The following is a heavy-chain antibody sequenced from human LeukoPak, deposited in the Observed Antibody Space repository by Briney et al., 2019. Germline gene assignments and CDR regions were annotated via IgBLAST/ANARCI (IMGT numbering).Heavy chain of an antibody. Sequence: ASVKVSCKVSGYTLTELSMHWVRQAPGKGLEWMGGFDPEDGETIYAQKFQGRVTMTEDTSTDTAYMELSSLRSEDTAVYYCARDIVMGAAVAGHYYYYGMDVWGQGTTVTVSS. D-gene: IGHD6-19*01. CDR3: ARDIVMGAAVAGHYYYYGMDV. CDR2: FDPEDGET. J-gene: IGHJ6*02. CDR1: GYTLTELS. V-gene: IGHV1-24*01.